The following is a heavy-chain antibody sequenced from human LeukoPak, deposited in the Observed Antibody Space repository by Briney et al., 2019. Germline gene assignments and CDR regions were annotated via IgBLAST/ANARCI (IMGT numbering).Heavy chain of an antibody. CDR2: INTDGSST. CDR1: GFTFSSYW. D-gene: IGHD1-26*01. CDR3: ARAGSYRFDY. V-gene: IGHV3-74*01. Sequence: GGSLRLSCAASGFTFSSYWVHWVRQGPGKGLVWVSRINTDGSSTSYADSVKGRITISRDNAKNTLYLQMNSLTAEDTAVYYCARAGSYRFDYWGQGTLVTVSS. J-gene: IGHJ4*02.